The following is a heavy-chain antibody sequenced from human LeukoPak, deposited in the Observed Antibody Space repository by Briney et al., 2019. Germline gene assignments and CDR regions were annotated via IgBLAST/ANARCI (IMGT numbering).Heavy chain of an antibody. D-gene: IGHD1-26*01. CDR2: INPNSGGT. Sequence: ASVKVSCKASGYTSTGYYMHWVRQAPGQGLEWMGRINPNSGGTNYAQKFQGRVTMTRDTSISTAYMELSRLRSDDTAVYYCARDDIVGARNFDYWGQGTLVTVSS. J-gene: IGHJ4*02. CDR1: GYTSTGYY. V-gene: IGHV1-2*06. CDR3: ARDDIVGARNFDY.